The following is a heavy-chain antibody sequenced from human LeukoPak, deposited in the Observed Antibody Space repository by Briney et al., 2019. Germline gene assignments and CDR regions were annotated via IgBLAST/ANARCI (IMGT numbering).Heavy chain of an antibody. CDR2: ISSSGSTI. CDR1: GLTLSSYE. D-gene: IGHD1-26*01. CDR3: ARDLRGSYYN. Sequence: GGSLRLSCAASGLTLSSYEMNWVRQAPGKGLEWVSYISSSGSTIYYADSVKGRFTISRDNAKNSLYLQMNSLRAEDTAVYYCARDLRGSYYNWGQGTLVTVSS. J-gene: IGHJ4*02. V-gene: IGHV3-48*03.